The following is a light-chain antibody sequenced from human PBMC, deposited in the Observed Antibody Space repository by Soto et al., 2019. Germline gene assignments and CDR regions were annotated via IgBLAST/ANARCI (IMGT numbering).Light chain of an antibody. Sequence: QSALTQPASVSGSPGQSITISCTGTSSDVGYYNYVSWFQEHPGKAPKLMIYEASNRPSGVANRFSGSKSGNTASLTISGRQAEDEADYYCSSYTASSTYVFGTGTKVTVL. CDR3: SSYTASSTYV. CDR1: SSDVGYYNY. V-gene: IGLV2-14*01. CDR2: EAS. J-gene: IGLJ1*01.